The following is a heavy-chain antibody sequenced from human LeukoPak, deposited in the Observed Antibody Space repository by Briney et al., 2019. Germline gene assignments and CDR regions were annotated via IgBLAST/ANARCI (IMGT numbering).Heavy chain of an antibody. J-gene: IGHJ6*02. Sequence: GGSLRLSCAASGFTFSNAWMSWVRQAPGKGLEWVGRIKSKTDGGTTDYAAPVKGRFTISRDDSKNTLYLQMNSLKTEDTAVYYCTTDGYCSGGSCYGDWVEYYYGMDVWGQGTTVTVSS. CDR3: TTDGYCSGGSCYGDWVEYYYGMDV. V-gene: IGHV3-15*01. CDR2: IKSKTDGGTT. CDR1: GFTFSNAW. D-gene: IGHD2-15*01.